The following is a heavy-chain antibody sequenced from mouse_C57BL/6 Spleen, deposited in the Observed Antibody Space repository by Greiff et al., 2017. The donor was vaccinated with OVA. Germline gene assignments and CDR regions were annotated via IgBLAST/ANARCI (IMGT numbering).Heavy chain of an antibody. D-gene: IGHD4-1*01. CDR3: ARGDPSLGYYAMDY. J-gene: IGHJ4*01. V-gene: IGHV5-4*03. Sequence: EVKLMESGGGLVKPGGSLKLSCAASGFTFSSYAMSWVRQTPEKRLEWVATISDGGSYTYYPDNVKGRFTISRDNAKNNLYLQMSHLKSEDTAMYYCARGDPSLGYYAMDYWGQGTSVTVSS. CDR2: ISDGGSYT. CDR1: GFTFSSYA.